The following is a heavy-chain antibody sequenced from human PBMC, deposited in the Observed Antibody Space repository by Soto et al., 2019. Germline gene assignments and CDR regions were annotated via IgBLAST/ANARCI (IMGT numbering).Heavy chain of an antibody. V-gene: IGHV2-5*01. CDR2: IYWNEDK. J-gene: IGHJ2*01. Sequence: QITLKESGPTLVKPTQTLTLTCTFSGFSLSSNGVGVGWIRQPPGKALEWLALIYWNEDKRYSPSLKSRLTITKDTPKNQVVLSVTNMDPVDTATYFCAHTLSSADYVSWYFDLWGRGTLVTVSS. D-gene: IGHD3-16*01. CDR1: GFSLSSNGVG. CDR3: AHTLSSADYVSWYFDL.